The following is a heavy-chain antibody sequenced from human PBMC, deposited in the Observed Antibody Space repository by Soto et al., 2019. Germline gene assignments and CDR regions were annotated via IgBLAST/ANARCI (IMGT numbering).Heavy chain of an antibody. CDR3: ANGHDNYFCYGMDV. J-gene: IGHJ6*02. CDR1: GGTLSSFA. CDR2: FIPVVAMA. V-gene: IGHV1-69*04. Sequence: QVQLXXXXXEVKKPGSSVKVSCKTSGGTLSSFAISWVRQAPGQGLEWVGTFIPVVAMAKYGQNFQGRVTITADQFTNTLFMELRSLRYEDTATYYCANGHDNYFCYGMDVWGQGTTVTVSS. D-gene: IGHD1-1*01.